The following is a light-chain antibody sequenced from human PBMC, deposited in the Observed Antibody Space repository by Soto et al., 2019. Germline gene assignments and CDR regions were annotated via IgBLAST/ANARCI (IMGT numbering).Light chain of an antibody. CDR1: QDINNY. V-gene: IGKV1-33*01. CDR3: QQYDSFWTM. Sequence: DIHMTPSPSSLSASVGDRVTISCQASQDINNYLNWYQQRPGKAPKLLIYDASSLPSGVPSRFSGSGSGTEFTLTISSLQPDDFATYYCQQYDSFWTMFGQGSKVDI. J-gene: IGKJ1*01. CDR2: DAS.